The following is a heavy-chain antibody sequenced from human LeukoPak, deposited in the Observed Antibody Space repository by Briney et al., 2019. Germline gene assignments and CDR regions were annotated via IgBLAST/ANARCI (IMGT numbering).Heavy chain of an antibody. V-gene: IGHV1-18*01. CDR3: ARVTGYVMEDYFDY. CDR1: GYTFTSYG. D-gene: IGHD6-13*01. CDR2: ISAYNGNT. Sequence: ASVKVSCKASGYTFTSYGISWVRQAPGQGLEWMGWISAYNGNTNYAQKLQGRVTMTTDTSTSTAYMELRSLRYDDTAVYYCARVTGYVMEDYFDYWGQGTLVTVSS. J-gene: IGHJ4*02.